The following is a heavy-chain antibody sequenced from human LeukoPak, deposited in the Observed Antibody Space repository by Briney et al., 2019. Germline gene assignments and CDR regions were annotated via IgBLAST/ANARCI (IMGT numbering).Heavy chain of an antibody. CDR3: ASGGEPRWD. D-gene: IGHD1-26*01. J-gene: IGHJ4*02. CDR2: ISGSGVST. CDR1: GFRFSSYA. V-gene: IGHV3-23*01. Sequence: GGSLRLSCAASGFRFSSYAMSWVRQAPGKGLEWVSAISGSGVSTYYADSVKGRFTVSRDNSKNTLYLQMSSLRAEDTAVYYCASGGEPRWDWGQGTLATVSS.